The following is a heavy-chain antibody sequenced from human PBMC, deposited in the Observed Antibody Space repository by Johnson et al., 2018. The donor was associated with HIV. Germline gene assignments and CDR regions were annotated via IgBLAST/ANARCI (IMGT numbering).Heavy chain of an antibody. CDR1: KLTFSNYA. D-gene: IGHD4-23*01. V-gene: IGHV3-23*04. CDR3: ARIVRMTTVVIGDAFDI. Sequence: VQLVESGGGLVQPGGSLRLSCAASKLTFSNYAMTWVRQAPGKGLEWVSSISGSDGATYYLDSVKGRFTISRDNSKNRLYLQMNSLRAEDTAVYYCARIVRMTTVVIGDAFDIWGQGTKVTVSS. J-gene: IGHJ3*02. CDR2: ISGSDGAT.